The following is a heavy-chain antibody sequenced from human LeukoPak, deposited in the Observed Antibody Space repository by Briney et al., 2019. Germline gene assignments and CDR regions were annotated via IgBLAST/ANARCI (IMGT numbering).Heavy chain of an antibody. CDR2: IDWDDDK. CDR3: ARIHRYGPAGYYGMDV. D-gene: IGHD5-18*01. V-gene: IGHV2-70*11. CDR1: GFSLRTSGMC. J-gene: IGHJ6*02. Sequence: SGPALLKPTQTLTLTCTFSGFSLRTSGMCVSWIRQPPGKALEWLARIDWDDDKYYSTSLKTRLTISKDTSKNQVVLTMTNMHPVDTATYYCARIHRYGPAGYYGMDVWGQGTTVTVSS.